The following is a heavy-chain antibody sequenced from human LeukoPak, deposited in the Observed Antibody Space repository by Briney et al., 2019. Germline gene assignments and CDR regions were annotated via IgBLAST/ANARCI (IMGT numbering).Heavy chain of an antibody. CDR2: IYHSRST. CDR3: ARSSPFGYCSGGSCLTVLFDY. CDR1: GYSISSGYN. Sequence: PSETLSLTCTVSGYSISSGYNWGWIRQPPGKGLEWIGSIYHSRSTYYNPSLKSRVTISVGTSKNQFSLKLSSVTAADTAVYYCARSSPFGYCSGGSCLTVLFDYWGQGTLVTVSS. D-gene: IGHD2-15*01. V-gene: IGHV4-38-2*02. J-gene: IGHJ4*02.